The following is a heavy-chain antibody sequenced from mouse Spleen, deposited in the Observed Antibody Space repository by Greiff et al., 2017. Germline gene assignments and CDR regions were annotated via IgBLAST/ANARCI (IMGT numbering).Heavy chain of an antibody. CDR2: IYPGSGST. V-gene: IGHV1-55*01. Sequence: QVQLKQPGAELVKPGASVKMSCKASGYTFTSYWITWVKQRTGQGLEWIGDIYPGSGSTNYNEKFKSKATLTVDTSSSTAYMQLSSLTSEDSAVYYCARSDYSYYSYDGYYAMDYWGQGTSVTVSS. J-gene: IGHJ4*01. CDR1: GYTFTSYW. CDR3: ARSDYSYYSYDGYYAMDY. D-gene: IGHD2-12*01.